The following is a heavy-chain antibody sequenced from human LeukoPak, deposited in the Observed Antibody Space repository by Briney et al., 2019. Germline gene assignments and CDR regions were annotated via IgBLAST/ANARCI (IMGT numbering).Heavy chain of an antibody. V-gene: IGHV3-30-3*01. CDR3: ATPPGIAVAGTAGGY. D-gene: IGHD6-19*01. CDR2: ISYDGSNK. CDR1: GFTFSSYA. Sequence: PGGSLRLSCAASGFTFSSYAMHWVRQAPGKGLEWVAVISYDGSNKYYADSVKGRFTISRDNSKNTLYLQMNSLRAEDTAVYYCATPPGIAVAGTAGGYWGQGTLVTVSS. J-gene: IGHJ4*02.